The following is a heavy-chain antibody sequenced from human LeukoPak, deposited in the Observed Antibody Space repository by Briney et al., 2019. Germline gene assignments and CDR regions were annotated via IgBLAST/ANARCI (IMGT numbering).Heavy chain of an antibody. V-gene: IGHV4-34*01. Sequence: SETLSLTCAVYGGSFSGYYWSWIRQPPGKGLEWIGEINHSGSTNYNPSLKSRVTISVDTSKNQFSLKLNSVTATDTAVYYCARRGLLYYYGSGSYYYPNWGQGTLVTVSS. CDR3: ARRGLLYYYGSGSYYYPN. J-gene: IGHJ4*02. CDR1: GGSFSGYY. CDR2: INHSGST. D-gene: IGHD3-10*01.